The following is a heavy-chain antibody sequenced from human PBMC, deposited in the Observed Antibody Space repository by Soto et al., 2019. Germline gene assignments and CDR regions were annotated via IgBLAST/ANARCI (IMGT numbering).Heavy chain of an antibody. CDR3: ATAPVHYSGYQDRSAYHGMSV. D-gene: IGHD5-12*01. V-gene: IGHV3-30*03. J-gene: IGHJ6*02. CDR1: GFTFSSYG. Sequence: GGCLRLSCAASGFTFSSYGMHWVRQAPGKGLEWVAAISYDGRNKYYGGSGKGRFTISRDNSKNTLYLQMNSLIGEDTAVYDCATAPVHYSGYQDRSAYHGMSVWGQGTTVTVSS. CDR2: ISYDGRNK.